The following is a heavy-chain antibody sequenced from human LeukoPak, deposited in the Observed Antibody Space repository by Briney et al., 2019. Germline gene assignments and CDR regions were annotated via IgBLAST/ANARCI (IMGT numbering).Heavy chain of an antibody. Sequence: QTGGSLRLSCVASGFTFNSYWISWVLQAPGKGPDWMANIKQDGSEKYYVDSVKGRFTISRDNAKNSLYLQMNSLRAEDTAVYYCAREPHKATTTFDYWGQGTLVTVSS. D-gene: IGHD5-24*01. CDR1: GFTFNSYW. CDR3: AREPHKATTTFDY. J-gene: IGHJ4*02. V-gene: IGHV3-7*01. CDR2: IKQDGSEK.